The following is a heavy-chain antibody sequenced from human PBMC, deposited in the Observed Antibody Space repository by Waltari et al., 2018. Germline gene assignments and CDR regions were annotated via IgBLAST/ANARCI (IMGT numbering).Heavy chain of an antibody. CDR1: GFTSGTYG. CDR3: ARTDPGMDV. J-gene: IGHJ6*02. Sequence: QVRLEESGGGVVQPGGSLRLSCAASGFTSGTYGMHWVRQIPGKGLEWLAVIWYDGSQQYYRDSVKGRFIISRDNSKNTLYLQMNSLGVEDTGVYFCARTDPGMDVWGQGTTVSVSS. CDR2: IWYDGSQQ. V-gene: IGHV3-33*08.